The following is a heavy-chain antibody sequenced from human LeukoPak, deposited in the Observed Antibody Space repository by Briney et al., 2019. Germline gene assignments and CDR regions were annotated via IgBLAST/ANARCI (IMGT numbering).Heavy chain of an antibody. CDR2: ISGSGDNT. V-gene: IGHV3-23*01. D-gene: IGHD3-22*01. J-gene: IGHJ4*01. Sequence: GGSLRLSCAASGFTFSSYAMSWVRQVPGKGLEWVSVISGSGDNTYYADSVKGRFTISRDNSKNTLYLQMNSPRAEDTAVYYCAKVRYDSSGYQSPYFDYWGQGILVTVSS. CDR1: GFTFSSYA. CDR3: AKVRYDSSGYQSPYFDY.